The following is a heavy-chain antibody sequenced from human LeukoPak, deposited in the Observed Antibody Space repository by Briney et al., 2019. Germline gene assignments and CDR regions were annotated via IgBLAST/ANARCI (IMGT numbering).Heavy chain of an antibody. CDR3: ARDLQPYYDSSGYYYRSDAFDI. CDR1: GGSFSGYY. CDR2: IYHSGST. Sequence: SETLSLTCAVYGGSFSGYYWSWIRQPPGKGLEWIGSIYHSGSTYYNPSLKSRVTISVDTSKNQFSLKLSSVTAADTAVYYCARDLQPYYDSSGYYYRSDAFDIWGQGTMITVSS. D-gene: IGHD3-22*01. J-gene: IGHJ3*02. V-gene: IGHV4-34*01.